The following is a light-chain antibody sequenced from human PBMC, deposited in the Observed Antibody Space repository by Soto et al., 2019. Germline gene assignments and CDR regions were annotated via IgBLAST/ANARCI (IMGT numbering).Light chain of an antibody. CDR1: NSNIGSNY. CDR2: RNS. Sequence: QSVLTQAPSASGTPGQRVTISCSGNNSNIGSNYVYWYQQFPGTAPKLLIYRNSQRPSGVPDRVSGSKSGTSASLAISGLLSEYEADYHCSSWDDSLGGPVFGGGTKLTVL. J-gene: IGLJ2*01. CDR3: SSWDDSLGGPV. V-gene: IGLV1-47*01.